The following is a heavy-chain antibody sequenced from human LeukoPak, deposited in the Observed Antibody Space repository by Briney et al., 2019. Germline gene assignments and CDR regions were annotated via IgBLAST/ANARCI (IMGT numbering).Heavy chain of an antibody. CDR3: ARAPYYDSSGYYNYYYYYYMDV. V-gene: IGHV4-59*01. CDR2: VYYSGST. CDR1: GGSISSYY. D-gene: IGHD3-22*01. J-gene: IGHJ6*03. Sequence: SETLSLTCTVSGGSISSYYWSWIRQPPGKGLEWIGYVYYSGSTNYNPSLKSRVTISVDTSKNRFSLKLSSVTAADTAVYYCARAPYYDSSGYYNYYYYYYMDVWGKGTTVTISS.